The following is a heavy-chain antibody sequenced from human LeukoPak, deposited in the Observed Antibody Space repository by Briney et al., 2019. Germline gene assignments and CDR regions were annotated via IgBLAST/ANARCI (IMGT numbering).Heavy chain of an antibody. CDR3: ARENAHPTNWFDP. D-gene: IGHD2-2*01. CDR2: IKQDGGEK. CDR1: GFTFSSYW. Sequence: TGGSLRLSCATSGFTFSSYWMSWVRQAPGKGLEWVANIKQDGGEKYYVDSVKGRFTISRDNAKKSLYLQMNSLRAEDTAVYYCARENAHPTNWFDPWGQGTLVTVSS. J-gene: IGHJ5*02. V-gene: IGHV3-7*04.